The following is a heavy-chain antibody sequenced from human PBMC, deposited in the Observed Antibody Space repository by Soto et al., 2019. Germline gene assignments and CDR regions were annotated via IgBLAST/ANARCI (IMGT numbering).Heavy chain of an antibody. CDR3: AKGYSSSPNFDY. CDR2: ISAYNGNT. CDR1: GYTFTSYG. Sequence: GASVKVSCKASGYTFTSYGISWVRQAPGQGLEWMGWISAYNGNTNYAQKFQGRVTITADKSTSTAYMELSSLRSEDTAVYYCAKGYSSSPNFDYWGQGTLVTVSS. J-gene: IGHJ4*02. D-gene: IGHD6-6*01. V-gene: IGHV1-18*01.